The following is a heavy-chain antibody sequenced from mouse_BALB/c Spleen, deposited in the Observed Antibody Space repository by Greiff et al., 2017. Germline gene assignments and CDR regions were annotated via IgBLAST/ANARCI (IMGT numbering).Heavy chain of an antibody. V-gene: IGHV5-17*02. J-gene: IGHJ2*01. CDR1: GFTFSSFG. CDR2: ISSGSSTI. CDR3: ASHPYFDY. Sequence: EVQLVESGGGLVQPGGSRKLSCAASGFTFSSFGMHWVRQAPEKGLDWVAYISSGSSTIYYADTVKGRFTISRDNPKNTLFLQMTSLRSEDTAMYYCASHPYFDYWGQGTTLTVSS.